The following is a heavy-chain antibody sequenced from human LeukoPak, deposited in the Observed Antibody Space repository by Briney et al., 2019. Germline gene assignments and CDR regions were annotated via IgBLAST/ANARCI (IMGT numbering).Heavy chain of an antibody. CDR2: IRFDGTSE. J-gene: IGHJ4*02. Sequence: GGSLRLSCAASGFTFSNFGMHWVRQAPGKGLEWVAFIRFDGTSEFYADSVKARFTISRDNAKNSLYLQMNSLRAEDTAVYYCARGWPHYYDSSGYWYFDYWGQGTLVTVSS. CDR1: GFTFSNFG. CDR3: ARGWPHYYDSSGYWYFDY. D-gene: IGHD3-22*01. V-gene: IGHV3-30*02.